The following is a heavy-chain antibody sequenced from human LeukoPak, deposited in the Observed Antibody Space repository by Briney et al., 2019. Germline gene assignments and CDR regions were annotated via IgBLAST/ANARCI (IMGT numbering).Heavy chain of an antibody. CDR2: INPNSGGT. CDR3: AGYYYGSGRVFDY. CDR1: GYTFTGYY. Sequence: GASVKVSCKASGYTFTGYYMHWVRQAPGQGLEWMGWINPNSGGTNYAQKSQGRVTMTRDTSISTAYMELSRLRSDDTAVYYCAGYYYGSGRVFDYWGQGTLVTVSS. V-gene: IGHV1-2*02. D-gene: IGHD3-10*01. J-gene: IGHJ4*02.